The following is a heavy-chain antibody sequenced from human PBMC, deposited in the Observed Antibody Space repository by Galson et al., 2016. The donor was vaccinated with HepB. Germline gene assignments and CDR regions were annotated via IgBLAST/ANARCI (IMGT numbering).Heavy chain of an antibody. CDR3: AKCAVYSTGWCNSLDP. J-gene: IGHJ5*02. Sequence: SLRLSCAASELSIISSAMSWVRQAPGKGLEWVSSIRAGGGDTYYPDSVKGRFTTSRDMSKNTLYLQMSSLRAEDTAVYYCAKCAVYSTGWCNSLDPWGQGTLVIVSS. CDR2: IRAGGGDT. D-gene: IGHD6-19*01. CDR1: ELSIISSA. V-gene: IGHV3-23*01.